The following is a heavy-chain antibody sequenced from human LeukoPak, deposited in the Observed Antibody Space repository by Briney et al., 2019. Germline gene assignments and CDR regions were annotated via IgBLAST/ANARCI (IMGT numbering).Heavy chain of an antibody. CDR1: GFTFSSYA. Sequence: GGSLRLSCAASGFTFSSYAMHWVRQAPGKGLEWVAFIRYDGSHKYYADSVKGRFTISRDNSKNTLSLQMNSLRAEDTAVYYCAKPHYDILTGSWEGFDYWGQGTLVTVSS. J-gene: IGHJ4*02. CDR2: IRYDGSHK. V-gene: IGHV3-30*02. CDR3: AKPHYDILTGSWEGFDY. D-gene: IGHD3-9*01.